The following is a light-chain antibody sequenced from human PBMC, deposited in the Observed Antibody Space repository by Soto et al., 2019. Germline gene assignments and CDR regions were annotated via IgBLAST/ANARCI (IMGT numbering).Light chain of an antibody. CDR3: SLYSSDSTYV. CDR2: EVS. Sequence: QSALSQPPSVSVTTGQSVTISRTATSSVLGSYNRVSCNERTPDTGPKLMISEVSNRPSGVPDRFSGSKSGNTASLTISGLQAEDEAEYYCSLYSSDSTYVFGSGTKVTV. V-gene: IGLV2-18*01. J-gene: IGLJ1*01. CDR1: SSVLGSYNR.